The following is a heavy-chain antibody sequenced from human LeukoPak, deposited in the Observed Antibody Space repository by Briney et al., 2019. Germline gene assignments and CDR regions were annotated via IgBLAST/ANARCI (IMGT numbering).Heavy chain of an antibody. Sequence: APVKVSCKASGYTFTGYYMHWVRQAPGQGLEWMGWINPNSGGTNYAQKFQGRVTMTRDTSISTAYMELSRLRSDDTAVYYCARAPLGIVGATKPNFDYWGQGTLVTVSS. CDR2: INPNSGGT. CDR1: GYTFTGYY. CDR3: ARAPLGIVGATKPNFDY. J-gene: IGHJ4*02. D-gene: IGHD1-26*01. V-gene: IGHV1-2*02.